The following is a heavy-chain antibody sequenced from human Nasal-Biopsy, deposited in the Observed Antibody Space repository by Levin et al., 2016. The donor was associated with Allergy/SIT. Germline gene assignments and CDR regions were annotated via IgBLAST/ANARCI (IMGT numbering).Heavy chain of an antibody. J-gene: IGHJ3*01. CDR2: IDWDDDK. Sequence: SGPTLVKPTQTLTLTCTFSGFSLSTTGMTVSWIRQPPGKALEWLARIDWDDDKHYSTTLKTRLTISKDTSKNQVVLTVTNMDPVDTATYYCARTLGSVDGWGTGFDVWGQGAMVTVSS. D-gene: IGHD3-16*01. V-gene: IGHV2-70*11. CDR3: ARTLGSVDGWGTGFDV. CDR1: GFSLSTTGMT.